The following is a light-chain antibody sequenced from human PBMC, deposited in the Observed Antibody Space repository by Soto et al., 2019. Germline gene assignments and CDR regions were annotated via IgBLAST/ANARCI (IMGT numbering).Light chain of an antibody. Sequence: DIQLTQSPSPLYANGGDSVTITCRASQGISRYLSWYQQKPGRAPKLLISAASTLQSGVPARFSGSGSGTDFTLSITILQPEDFATYYCQQLNTYPVNFGGGTKVDIK. V-gene: IGKV1-9*01. CDR1: QGISRY. J-gene: IGKJ4*01. CDR3: QQLNTYPVN. CDR2: AAS.